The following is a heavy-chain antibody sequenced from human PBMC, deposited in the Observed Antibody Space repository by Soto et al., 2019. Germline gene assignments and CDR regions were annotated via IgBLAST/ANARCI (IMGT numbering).Heavy chain of an antibody. CDR1: GFXVSSNY. Sequence: GGSLXLSCAASGFXVSSNYMSWVRQAPGKGLEWVSVIYSGGSTYYADSVKGRFTISRDNSKNTLYLQMNSLRAEDTAVYYCACLSGGSCHEDDYWGQGTLVTVSS. D-gene: IGHD2-15*01. J-gene: IGHJ4*02. V-gene: IGHV3-66*01. CDR3: ACLSGGSCHEDDY. CDR2: IYSGGST.